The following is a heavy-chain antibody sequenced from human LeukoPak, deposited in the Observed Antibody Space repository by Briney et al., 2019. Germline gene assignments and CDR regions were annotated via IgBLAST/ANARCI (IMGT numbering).Heavy chain of an antibody. CDR3: AKGDFYGSGRDYYYYMDV. CDR2: ISSSSSTI. D-gene: IGHD3-10*01. Sequence: PGGSLRLSCAASGFTFSSYSMNWVRQAPGKGLEWVSYISSSSSTIYYAGSVKGRFTISRDNAKNSLYLQMNSLRAEDTAVYNCAKGDFYGSGRDYYYYMDVWGKGTTVTISS. V-gene: IGHV3-48*01. CDR1: GFTFSSYS. J-gene: IGHJ6*03.